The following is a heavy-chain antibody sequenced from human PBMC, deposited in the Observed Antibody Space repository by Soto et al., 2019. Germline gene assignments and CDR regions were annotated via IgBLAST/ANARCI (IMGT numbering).Heavy chain of an antibody. J-gene: IGHJ4*02. V-gene: IGHV3-30*18. Sequence: QVQLVESGGGVVQPGRSLRLSCAASGFTFSSYAMHWVRQAPGNGLEWVAVIWYDGSNKNYADSVKGRFTISRDNSKNTLHLQMNSLRTEDTAVYYCAKARHGSGTYSYFDYWGQGILVTVSS. CDR1: GFTFSSYA. D-gene: IGHD3-10*01. CDR2: IWYDGSNK. CDR3: AKARHGSGTYSYFDY.